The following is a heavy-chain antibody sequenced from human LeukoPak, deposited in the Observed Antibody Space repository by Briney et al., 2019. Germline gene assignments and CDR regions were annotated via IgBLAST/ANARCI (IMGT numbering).Heavy chain of an antibody. CDR2: FYSSGTT. CDR3: ARPWNTGYMYYFDF. J-gene: IGHJ4*02. Sequence: TETLSLTCTISGGSISSSNYYWGWIRQPPVKGLEWIGSFYSSGTTYYNPSLKSRVTISADTSKNQFSLKLNSLTAADTAVYYCARPWNTGYMYYFDFWGQGTLVTVSS. D-gene: IGHD3-9*01. V-gene: IGHV4-39*01. CDR1: GGSISSSNYY.